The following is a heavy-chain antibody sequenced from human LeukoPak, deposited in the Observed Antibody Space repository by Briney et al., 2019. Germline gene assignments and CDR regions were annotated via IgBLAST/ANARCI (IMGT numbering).Heavy chain of an antibody. J-gene: IGHJ5*02. D-gene: IGHD3-3*01. CDR2: ISGYNGNT. V-gene: IGHV1-18*04. Sequence: ASVKVSCKASGYTFTGYYMHWARQAPGQGLEWMGWISGYNGNTNYAQKLQGRVTMTTDTSTRTAYMELRSLRSDDTAVYYCARGLEWLTRRHTWFDPWGQGTLVTVSS. CDR3: ARGLEWLTRRHTWFDP. CDR1: GYTFTGYY.